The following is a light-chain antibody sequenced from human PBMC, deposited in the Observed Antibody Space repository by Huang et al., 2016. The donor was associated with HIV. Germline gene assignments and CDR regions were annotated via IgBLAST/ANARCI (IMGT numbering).Light chain of an antibody. CDR3: QQRTKWPPIFT. J-gene: IGKJ3*01. V-gene: IGKV3-11*01. CDR1: QSVSRY. Sequence: EIVLTQSPATLSLSPGESATLSCRASQSVSRYLAWYQHKPGQAPRLLIYDASNRAAGITARFSGSGSGTDFTLTISSLEPEDFAVYYCQQRTKWPPIFTFGPGTAV. CDR2: DAS.